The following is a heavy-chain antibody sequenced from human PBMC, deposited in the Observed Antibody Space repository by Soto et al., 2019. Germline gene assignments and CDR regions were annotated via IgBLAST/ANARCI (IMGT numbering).Heavy chain of an antibody. CDR3: ARAPKHVDILTDYFEFDI. J-gene: IGHJ3*02. CDR2: ISSSSSYI. V-gene: IGHV3-21*01. CDR1: GFTFSSYS. Sequence: EVQLVESGGGLVKPGGSLRLSCAASGFTFSSYSMNWVRQAPGKGLEWVSSISSSSSYIYYADSVKGRFTISRDNAKNSLYLQMNSLRAEDTAVYYCARAPKHVDILTDYFEFDIWGQGTMVTVSS. D-gene: IGHD3-9*01.